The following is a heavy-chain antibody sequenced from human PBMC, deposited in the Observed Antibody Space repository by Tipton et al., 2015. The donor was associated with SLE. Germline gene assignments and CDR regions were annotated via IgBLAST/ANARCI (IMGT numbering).Heavy chain of an antibody. Sequence: TLSLTCTVSGGSISSSSYYWGWIRQPPGKGLEWIGRIYYSGSTYYNPSLKGRVTMSVDTSKNQFSLSVNSVTAADTAVYYCARSMLTTKRVFDYWGQGTLVTVSS. CDR1: GGSISSSSYY. CDR3: ARSMLTTKRVFDY. V-gene: IGHV4-39*07. D-gene: IGHD3-16*01. J-gene: IGHJ4*02. CDR2: IYYSGST.